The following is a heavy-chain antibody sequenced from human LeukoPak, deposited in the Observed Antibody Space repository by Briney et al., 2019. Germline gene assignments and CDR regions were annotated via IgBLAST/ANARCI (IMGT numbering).Heavy chain of an antibody. CDR1: GYTFTDYY. J-gene: IGHJ3*02. Sequence: ATVKISCKVSGYTFTDYYMHWVQQAPGKGLEWMGLVDPEDGETIYAERFQGRVTITADTSTDTAYMELSSLRSEDTAVYYCAAVVGATYAFDIWGQGTMVTVSS. V-gene: IGHV1-69-2*01. CDR3: AAVVGATYAFDI. CDR2: VDPEDGET. D-gene: IGHD1-26*01.